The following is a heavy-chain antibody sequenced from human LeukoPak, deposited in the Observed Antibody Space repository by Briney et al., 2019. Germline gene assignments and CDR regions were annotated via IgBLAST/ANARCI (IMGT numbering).Heavy chain of an antibody. CDR2: ISGSGGST. CDR3: AKDYYDSSGYRRMAYYFDY. Sequence: GGSLRLSCAVSGFTFSSYAMSWVRQAPGKGLEWVSAISGSGGSTYYADSVKGRFTISRDNSKNTLYLQMNSLRAEDTAVYYCAKDYYDSSGYRRMAYYFDYWGQGTLVTVSS. V-gene: IGHV3-23*01. CDR1: GFTFSSYA. D-gene: IGHD3-22*01. J-gene: IGHJ4*02.